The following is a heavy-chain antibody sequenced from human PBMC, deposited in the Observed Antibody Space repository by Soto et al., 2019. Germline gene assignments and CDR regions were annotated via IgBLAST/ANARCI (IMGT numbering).Heavy chain of an antibody. D-gene: IGHD3-10*02. CDR3: NTYNYVGGGHTPF. Sequence: QLVESGGGLVKPGGSLALSCAGSGFAFTNVWLHWVRQAPGKGLELVGRIKSKPDGETTDFAAPIKGSCTISRDDSSNALYLQMNSLQPEDAGLYYFNTYNYVGGGHTPFWGQGTLVTFSS. CDR2: IKSKPDGETT. V-gene: IGHV3-15*07. CDR1: GFAFTNVW. J-gene: IGHJ4*02.